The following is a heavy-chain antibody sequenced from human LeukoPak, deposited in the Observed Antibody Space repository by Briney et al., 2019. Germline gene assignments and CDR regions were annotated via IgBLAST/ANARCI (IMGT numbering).Heavy chain of an antibody. J-gene: IGHJ4*02. D-gene: IGHD5-18*01. Sequence: QPGRSLRLSCAASGFTFSGYGMHWVRQAPDKGLEWVAVIWYDENNKYYADSVKGRFTISRDNSKNTLYLQMNSLRVEDTAVYYCAKDWGYTTMVSYYFDYWGQGALVTVSS. CDR3: AKDWGYTTMVSYYFDY. V-gene: IGHV3-33*06. CDR1: GFTFSGYG. CDR2: IWYDENNK.